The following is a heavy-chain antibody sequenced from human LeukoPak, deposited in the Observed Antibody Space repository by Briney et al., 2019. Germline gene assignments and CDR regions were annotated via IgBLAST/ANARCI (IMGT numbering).Heavy chain of an antibody. CDR3: ARGGRYYYYGMDL. D-gene: IGHD5-12*01. Sequence: GGSLRLSCAASGFSFSSYGMHWARPAPGKGLEWVALIWYDGSNKYYADSVKGRFTISRDNSKNTLYLQMNSLRAEDTAVYYCARGGRYYYYGMDLWGQGTTVTVSS. CDR2: IWYDGSNK. J-gene: IGHJ6*02. V-gene: IGHV3-33*01. CDR1: GFSFSSYG.